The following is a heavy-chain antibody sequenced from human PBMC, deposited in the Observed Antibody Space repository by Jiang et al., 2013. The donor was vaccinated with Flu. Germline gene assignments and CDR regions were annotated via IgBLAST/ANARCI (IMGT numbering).Heavy chain of an antibody. Sequence: KPTQTLTLTCTFSGFSLSTSGVGVGWIRQPPGKALEWLALIYWDDDKRYSPSLKSRLTITKDTSKNQVVLTMTNMDPVDTATYYCAHSRGYCSSTSCYTYHWYFDLWGRGTRGHCLL. J-gene: IGHJ2*01. D-gene: IGHD2-2*02. CDR3: AHSRGYCSSTSCYTYHWYFDL. CDR2: IYWDDDK. CDR1: GFSLSTSGVG. V-gene: IGHV2-5*06.